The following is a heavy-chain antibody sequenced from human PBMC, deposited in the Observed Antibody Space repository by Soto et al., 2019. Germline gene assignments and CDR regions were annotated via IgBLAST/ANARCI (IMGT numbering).Heavy chain of an antibody. CDR3: ARHNYCTGGPCHKRDS. CDR1: GASVTTGDYF. J-gene: IGHJ4*02. CDR2: IYYPGST. Sequence: PSETLSLTCSVSGASVTTGDYFWGWVRQPPGKGLEWIGSIYYPGSTYYNPSLRSRVTMSMDTSKNHFSLKLSSLTAADTAVYYCARHNYCTGGPCHKRDSWGRGTLVTVS. V-gene: IGHV4-39*01. D-gene: IGHD2-8*02.